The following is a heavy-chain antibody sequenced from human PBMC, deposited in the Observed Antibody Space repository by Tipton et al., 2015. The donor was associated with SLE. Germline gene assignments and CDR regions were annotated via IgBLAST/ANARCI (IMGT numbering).Heavy chain of an antibody. D-gene: IGHD2-2*01. CDR2: TYSGGNT. J-gene: IGHJ6*02. Sequence: GSLRLSCAPSGFTFSTYAMTWVRQAPGRGLEWVSLTYSGGNTYYADSVKGRFTISRDDSKNTLYLQMNSLRAEDTAVYYCAKSGGYCSSNSCHRGLDVWGQGTTVTVSS. V-gene: IGHV3-23*03. CDR3: AKSGGYCSSNSCHRGLDV. CDR1: GFTFSTYA.